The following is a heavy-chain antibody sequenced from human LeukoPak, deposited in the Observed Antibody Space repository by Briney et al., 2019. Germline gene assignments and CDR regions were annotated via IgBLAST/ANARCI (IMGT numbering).Heavy chain of an antibody. CDR2: IYPGDSDT. J-gene: IGHJ4*02. D-gene: IGHD3-10*01. V-gene: IGHV5-51*01. CDR3: ARRLDGSGSYPTAPFDY. CDR1: GYSFTSYW. Sequence: PGESLKISCKGSGYSFTSYWIGWVRQMPGKGLEWMGIIYPGDSDTRYSPSFQGQVTISADKSISTAYLQWSSLKASDTAMYYCARRLDGSGSYPTAPFDYWGQGTLVTVSS.